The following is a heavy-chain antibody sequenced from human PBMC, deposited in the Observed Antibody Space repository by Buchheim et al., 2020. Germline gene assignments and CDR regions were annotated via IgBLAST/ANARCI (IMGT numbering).Heavy chain of an antibody. CDR3: ARDWSGSYYGGFDY. Sequence: QLQLQDSGPGLVKPSETLSLTCTVSGGSISSSSYYWGWIRQPPGKGLEWIGSMYYSGSTYYNPSLKSRVTISVDTSKNQFSLKLSSVTAADTAVYYCARDWSGSYYGGFDYWGQGTL. CDR2: MYYSGST. D-gene: IGHD1-26*01. V-gene: IGHV4-39*07. J-gene: IGHJ4*02. CDR1: GGSISSSSYY.